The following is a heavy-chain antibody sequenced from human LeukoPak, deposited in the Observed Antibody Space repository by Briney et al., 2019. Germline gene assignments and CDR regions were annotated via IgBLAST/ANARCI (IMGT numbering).Heavy chain of an antibody. D-gene: IGHD3-3*01. V-gene: IGHV1-24*01. J-gene: IGHJ4*02. CDR1: GYTLTELS. CDR2: FDPEDGET. CDR3: ATGIFYAPWIFGVGYVDY. Sequence: ASVKVSCKVSGYTLTELSMHWVRQAPGKGLEWMGGFDPEDGETICAQKFQGRVTMTEDTSTDTAYMELSSLRSEDTAVYYCATGIFYAPWIFGVGYVDYWGQGTLVTVS.